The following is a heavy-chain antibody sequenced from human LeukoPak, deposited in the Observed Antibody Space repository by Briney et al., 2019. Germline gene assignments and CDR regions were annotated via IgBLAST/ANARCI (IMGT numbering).Heavy chain of an antibody. CDR2: ISSSSSYI. Sequence: GGSLRLSCAASGFTFSSYSMNWVRQAPGKGLEWVSSISSSSSYIYYADSVKGRFTISGDNAKNSLYLQMNSLRAEDTAVYYCAREDIVVVPAAKWIDYWGQGTLVTVSS. CDR3: AREDIVVVPAAKWIDY. V-gene: IGHV3-21*01. J-gene: IGHJ4*02. CDR1: GFTFSSYS. D-gene: IGHD2-2*01.